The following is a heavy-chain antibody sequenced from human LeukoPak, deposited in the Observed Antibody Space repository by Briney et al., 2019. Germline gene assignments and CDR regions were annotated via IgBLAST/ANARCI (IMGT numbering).Heavy chain of an antibody. V-gene: IGHV3-33*01. CDR1: GFTFSSYG. D-gene: IGHD3-22*01. Sequence: SGGSLRLSCAASGFTFSSYGIHGVRQSPGKGLEWVAVIWYDGSKKYYADSVKDRFTISRDNSKNTLYLQMNSLRAEDTAVYYCAREGGRDSRGDDAFDIWGQGTMVTVSS. CDR3: AREGGRDSRGDDAFDI. CDR2: IWYDGSKK. J-gene: IGHJ3*02.